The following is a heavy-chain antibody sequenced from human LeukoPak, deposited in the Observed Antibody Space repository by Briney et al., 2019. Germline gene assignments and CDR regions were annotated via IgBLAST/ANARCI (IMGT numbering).Heavy chain of an antibody. CDR3: ARVGYCSGGSCYTESMYYFDY. CDR1: GGSFSGYY. J-gene: IGHJ4*02. V-gene: IGHV4-34*01. CDR2: INHSGST. Sequence: SETLSLTCAVCGGSFSGYYWSWIRQPPGKGLEWIGEINHSGSTNYNPSLKSRVTISVDTSKNQFSLKLSSVTAADTAVYYCARVGYCSGGSCYTESMYYFDYWGQGTLVTVSS. D-gene: IGHD2-15*01.